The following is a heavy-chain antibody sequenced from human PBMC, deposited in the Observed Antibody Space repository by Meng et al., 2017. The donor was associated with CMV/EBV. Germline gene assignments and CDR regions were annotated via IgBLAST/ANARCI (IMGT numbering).Heavy chain of an antibody. D-gene: IGHD6-6*01. J-gene: IGHJ5*02. V-gene: IGHV1-46*01. Sequence: QVDQGQAGAEVKKPGASVKVSCKASGNTFTSYYMHWVRQAPGQGLEWMGIINPSGGSTSYAQKFQGRVTMTRDTSTSTVYMELSSLRSEDTAVYYCAREEGIAARSDWFDPWGQGTLVTVSS. CDR1: GNTFTSYY. CDR3: AREEGIAARSDWFDP. CDR2: INPSGGST.